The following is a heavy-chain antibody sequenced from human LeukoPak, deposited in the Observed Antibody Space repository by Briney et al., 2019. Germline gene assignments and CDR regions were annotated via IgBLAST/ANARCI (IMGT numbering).Heavy chain of an antibody. J-gene: IGHJ6*03. V-gene: IGHV3-23*01. CDR3: ARVAANAGYDFWSGFDYYYMDV. Sequence: GGSLRLSCAASGFTFSSYAMSWVRQAPGKGLEWVSSIGSGVRTYDADSVKGRFTISRDNSKNTLYLQMNSLRAEDTAVYYCARVAANAGYDFWSGFDYYYMDVWGKGTTVTVSS. CDR2: IGSGVRT. CDR1: GFTFSSYA. D-gene: IGHD3-3*01.